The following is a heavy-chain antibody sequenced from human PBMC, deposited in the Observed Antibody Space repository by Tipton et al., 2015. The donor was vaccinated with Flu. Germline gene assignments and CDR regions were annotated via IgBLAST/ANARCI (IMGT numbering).Heavy chain of an antibody. Sequence: LRLSCAASGFTFSRNAVTWVRLTPGKRLELIGSIYPSGATYYNPSLKSRVTISVDTSKSQFSLMLRSVTAADTAVYYCARLSYYDVDLKNFYFDYWGQGALVTVSS. CDR1: GFTFSRNA. CDR2: IYPSGAT. D-gene: IGHD3-10*02. CDR3: ARLSYYDVDLKNFYFDY. V-gene: IGHV4-30-2*03. J-gene: IGHJ4*02.